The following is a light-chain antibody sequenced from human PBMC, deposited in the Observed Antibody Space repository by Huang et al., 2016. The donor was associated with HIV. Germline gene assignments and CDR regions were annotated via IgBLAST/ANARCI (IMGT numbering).Light chain of an antibody. Sequence: DIQMTQSPSSLSASVGDRVTITCRASRGISNSLAWYQQQPGKAPKLLLYAASRLQGGVPSRFSGSGSRTEYTLTISSLQPEDSATYYCQQYYNTTLSFGGGPRWRSN. V-gene: IGKV1-NL1*01. CDR2: AAS. CDR3: QQYYNTTLS. J-gene: IGKJ4*01. CDR1: RGISNS.